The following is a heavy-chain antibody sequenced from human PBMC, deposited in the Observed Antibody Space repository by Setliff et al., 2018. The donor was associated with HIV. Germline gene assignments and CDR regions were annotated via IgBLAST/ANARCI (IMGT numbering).Heavy chain of an antibody. D-gene: IGHD3-9*01. CDR1: GGSISSTSYY. CDR3: ARQTWEYYDTLTGYYRSPKNFDS. V-gene: IGHV4-39*01. Sequence: SETLSLTCTVSGGSISSTSYYWGWIRQPPGTGLEWIGSISSSGNTYYNPSLKSRVTTSVDTPKNQFSLKLNSVTAPDTAIYYCARQTWEYYDTLTGYYRSPKNFDSWGQGTLVTVSS. J-gene: IGHJ4*02. CDR2: ISSSGNT.